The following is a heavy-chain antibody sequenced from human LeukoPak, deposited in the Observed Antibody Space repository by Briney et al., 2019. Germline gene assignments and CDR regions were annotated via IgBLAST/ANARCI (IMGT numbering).Heavy chain of an antibody. CDR2: ISSTSSFI. D-gene: IGHD6-19*01. Sequence: GGSLRLSCAASGFTFTTCSMNWVRQAPGKGREWVSSISSTSSFIYYADSVKGRFTISRDNANNSLYLQMNSLRAEDTAVYYCARAPIMYSSGWFGDWGQGTLVTVSS. J-gene: IGHJ4*02. CDR3: ARAPIMYSSGWFGD. CDR1: GFTFTTCS. V-gene: IGHV3-21*01.